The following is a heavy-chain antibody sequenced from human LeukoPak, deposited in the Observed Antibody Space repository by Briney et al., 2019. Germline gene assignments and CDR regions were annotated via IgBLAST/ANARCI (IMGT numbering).Heavy chain of an antibody. J-gene: IGHJ4*02. CDR2: LHSDGSNT. Sequence: SGGSLRLSCAASGFTFRDYWMHWVRQAPGKGLVWVSRLHSDGSNTTYADSVKGRFTISRDNAKNTLYLQMNSLRAEDTAVYYCATSLGPLTEYWGQGTLVTVSS. CDR3: ATSLGPLTEY. CDR1: GFTFRDYW. D-gene: IGHD7-27*01. V-gene: IGHV3-74*01.